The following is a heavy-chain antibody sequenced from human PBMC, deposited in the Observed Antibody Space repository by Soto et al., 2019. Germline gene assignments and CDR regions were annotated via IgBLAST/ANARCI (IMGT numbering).Heavy chain of an antibody. Sequence: QMQLVQSGAEVKKTGSTVTVSCKALGNTFTYRYLHWVRQAPGQALEWMGWITPFSGDVHYAQKFQERATVTMDRSINTAYMRMSSLRSEDTAMYYCASGGAGSGPFTWELPYHWGQGTLVTVSS. CDR2: ITPFSGDV. J-gene: IGHJ5*02. D-gene: IGHD1-26*01. CDR3: ASGGAGSGPFTWELPYH. CDR1: GNTFTYRY. V-gene: IGHV1-45*02.